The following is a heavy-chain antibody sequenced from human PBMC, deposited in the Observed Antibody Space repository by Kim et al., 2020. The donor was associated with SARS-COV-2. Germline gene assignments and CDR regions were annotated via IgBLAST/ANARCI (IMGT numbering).Heavy chain of an antibody. CDR2: K. V-gene: IGHV3-7*01. CDR3: ARDKLMTTVDY. Sequence: KYYVDSVKGRFTISRDNAKNSLYLQMNSLRAEDTAVYYCARDKLMTTVDYWGQGTLVTVSS. J-gene: IGHJ4*02. D-gene: IGHD4-4*01.